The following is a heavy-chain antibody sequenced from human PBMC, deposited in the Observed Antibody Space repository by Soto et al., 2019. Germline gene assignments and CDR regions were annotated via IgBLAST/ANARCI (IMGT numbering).Heavy chain of an antibody. CDR2: IIPILGRA. D-gene: IGHD2-2*01. Sequence: QVQLVQSGAEVKKPGSSVKLSCKASGGPFSSYHISWVRQAPGQGLEWVGRIIPILGRANNAQHFQGRVTITADTPTNTAYLPLSSPTSEHTPVYYCAKLSGTTSSHGFEPWGPGTVVSVSS. CDR1: GGPFSSYH. J-gene: IGHJ5*01. V-gene: IGHV1-69*02. CDR3: AKLSGTTSSHGFEP.